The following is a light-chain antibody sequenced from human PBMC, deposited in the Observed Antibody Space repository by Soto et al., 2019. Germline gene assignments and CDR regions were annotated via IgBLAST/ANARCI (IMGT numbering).Light chain of an antibody. V-gene: IGLV1-51*01. Sequence: QSVLTQPPSVSAASGQTVTISCSGRTSNIGNNYVYWYQQRPGTAPKLLIYENNKRASGIPDRFSGSKSGTSATLGITGLQTGDEADYYCGTWDSSLSAGVFGGGTKLTVL. CDR2: ENN. J-gene: IGLJ3*02. CDR1: TSNIGNNY. CDR3: GTWDSSLSAGV.